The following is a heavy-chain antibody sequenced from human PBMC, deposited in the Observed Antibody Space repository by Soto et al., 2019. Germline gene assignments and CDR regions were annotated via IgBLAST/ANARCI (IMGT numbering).Heavy chain of an antibody. V-gene: IGHV3-43*01. CDR2: ISWDGGST. CDR3: AKGDGASYCSSSSCSIDY. CDR1: GFTLEDYT. D-gene: IGHD2-2*01. J-gene: IGHJ4*02. Sequence: PWGSLRLSCAASGFTLEDYTMHWVLQAPGKGLEWVSLISWDGGSTYYADSVKGRFTISRDNTKNSLYVQMNSLRTEDTALYYCAKGDGASYCSSSSCSIDYWGKGTLVTVSS.